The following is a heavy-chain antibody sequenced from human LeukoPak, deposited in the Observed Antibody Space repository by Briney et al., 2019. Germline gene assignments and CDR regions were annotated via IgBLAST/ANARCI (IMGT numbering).Heavy chain of an antibody. CDR2: IYYTGAT. CDR3: ARAGYSYGTGYYFDY. Sequence: KPSETLSLTCTVSGGSISSYYWSWIRLPPGKGLEWIGYIYYTGATYYNPSLKSRVTISLDTSKNQFSLKLGSVTAADAAVYYCARAGYSYGTGYYFDYWGQGALVTVSS. V-gene: IGHV4-59*01. CDR1: GGSISSYY. D-gene: IGHD5-18*01. J-gene: IGHJ4*02.